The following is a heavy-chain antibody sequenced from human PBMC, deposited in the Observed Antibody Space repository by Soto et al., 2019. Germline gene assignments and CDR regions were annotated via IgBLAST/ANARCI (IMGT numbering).Heavy chain of an antibody. D-gene: IGHD3-3*01. CDR2: INAGNGNT. V-gene: IGHV1-3*01. Sequence: ASVKVSCKASGYTFTSYAMHWVRQAPGQRLEWMGWINAGNGNTKYSQKFQGRVTITRDTSASTAYMELSSLRSEDTAVYYCARDGGYDFWSGYYYGLGYWGQGTLVTVSS. CDR1: GYTFTSYA. J-gene: IGHJ4*02. CDR3: ARDGGYDFWSGYYYGLGY.